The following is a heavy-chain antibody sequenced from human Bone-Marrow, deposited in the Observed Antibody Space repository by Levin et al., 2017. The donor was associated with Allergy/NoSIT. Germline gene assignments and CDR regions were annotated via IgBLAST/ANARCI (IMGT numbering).Heavy chain of an antibody. Sequence: KISCKASGGTFSSYAISWVRQAPGQGLEWMGGIIPIFGTANYAQKFQGRVTITADESTSTAYMELSSLRSEDTAVYYCARGTVTTDPHYYYGMDVWGQGTTVTVSS. J-gene: IGHJ6*02. D-gene: IGHD4-17*01. CDR2: IIPIFGTA. CDR1: GGTFSSYA. V-gene: IGHV1-69*01. CDR3: ARGTVTTDPHYYYGMDV.